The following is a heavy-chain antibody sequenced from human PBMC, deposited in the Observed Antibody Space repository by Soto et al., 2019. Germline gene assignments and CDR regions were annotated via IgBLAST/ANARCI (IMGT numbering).Heavy chain of an antibody. CDR1: GFTFSHDR. CDR2: INKDGSHT. V-gene: IGHV3-74*01. CDR3: ARYFTPALTPTDDFDY. D-gene: IGHD2-15*01. Sequence: EVQLVESGGDLVQPGGSLRLSCAASGFTFSHDRMHWVRQVPGKGLTCVSGINKDGSHTSYADYVKGRFTTSRDNARNTSFLLLQYLSAEDTAVYYVARYFTPALTPTDDFDYGGQGTLVIVSS. J-gene: IGHJ4*02.